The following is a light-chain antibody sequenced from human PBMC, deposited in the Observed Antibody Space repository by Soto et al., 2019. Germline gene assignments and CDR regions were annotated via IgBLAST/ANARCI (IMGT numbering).Light chain of an antibody. Sequence: QSALTQPASVSGSPGQSITISGTGTSSDVGYYNYVSWYQQHPGKAPKVMISEVSNRPSGVSNRFSGSKSGNTASLTISGLQAEDEADYYCSSFTRSDTWVFGGGTKLTVL. CDR2: EVS. V-gene: IGLV2-14*01. CDR3: SSFTRSDTWV. J-gene: IGLJ3*02. CDR1: SSDVGYYNY.